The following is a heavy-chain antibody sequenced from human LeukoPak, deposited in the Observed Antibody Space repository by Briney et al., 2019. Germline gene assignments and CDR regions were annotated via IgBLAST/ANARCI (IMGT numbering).Heavy chain of an antibody. D-gene: IGHD1-14*01. CDR3: AVEPLPATRRDAFDI. J-gene: IGHJ3*02. Sequence: PSETLSLTCTVSGGSISSSSYYWGWIRQPPGKGLEWIGSIYYSGSTYYNPSLKSRVTISVDTSKNQFPLKLSSVTAADTAVYYCAVEPLPATRRDAFDIWGQGTMVTVSS. CDR2: IYYSGST. CDR1: GGSISSSSYY. V-gene: IGHV4-39*06.